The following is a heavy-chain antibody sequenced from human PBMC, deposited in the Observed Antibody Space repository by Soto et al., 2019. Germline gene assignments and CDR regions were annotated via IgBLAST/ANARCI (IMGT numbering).Heavy chain of an antibody. CDR3: AKSVEWLFHYYYGMDV. V-gene: IGHV3-23*01. J-gene: IGHJ6*02. Sequence: EVQLWESGGGLVQPGGSLRLSCAASGFTFSSYAMTWVRQAPGKELEWVSGISGSGGSIYYADSVKGRFTISRDNSKSTLYLQTNSLRVEDTAVYYCAKSVEWLFHYYYGMDVWGQGTTVTVSS. CDR2: ISGSGGSI. D-gene: IGHD3-3*01. CDR1: GFTFSSYA.